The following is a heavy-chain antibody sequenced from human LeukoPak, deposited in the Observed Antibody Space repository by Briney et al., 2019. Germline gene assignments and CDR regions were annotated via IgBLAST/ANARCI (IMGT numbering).Heavy chain of an antibody. CDR3: VRDNWNEFDP. D-gene: IGHD1-1*01. Sequence: ATVKVSCKASGYRFSSVAISWVRQAPGQGLEWIGWVSTYNSETNYAPKFQARVTMTKDTSTSTVFLEMWSLRADDTAVYYCVRDNWNEFDPWGQGTLVTVSS. V-gene: IGHV1-18*01. J-gene: IGHJ5*02. CDR1: GYRFSSVA. CDR2: VSTYNSET.